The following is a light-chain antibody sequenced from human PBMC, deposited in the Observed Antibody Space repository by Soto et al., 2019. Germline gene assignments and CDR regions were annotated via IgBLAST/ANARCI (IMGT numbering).Light chain of an antibody. Sequence: EIVLTQSPGTLSLSPGEGATLSCRASQSVSSSYLAWYQQKPGQAPTLLIYGASNRAAGIPDRFSGSGSGTDFTLNISRLDAEDFAVYYCQHYAGPRRTFGQGTKVEIK. J-gene: IGKJ1*01. V-gene: IGKV3-20*01. CDR1: QSVSSSY. CDR2: GAS. CDR3: QHYAGPRRT.